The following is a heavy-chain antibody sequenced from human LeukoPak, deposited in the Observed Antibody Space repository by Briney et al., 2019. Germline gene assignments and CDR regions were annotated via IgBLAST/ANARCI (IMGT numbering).Heavy chain of an antibody. J-gene: IGHJ6*02. D-gene: IGHD4-17*01. CDR3: AKEFREDYGDYAEESLDV. CDR1: GSTFSSYG. CDR2: ISYDGSNK. Sequence: GGSLRLSCAASGSTFSSYGMHWVRQAPGKGLEWVTVISYDGSNKYYADSVKGRFTISRDNSKNTLYLQMNSLRAEDTAVYYCAKEFREDYGDYAEESLDVWGQGTTVTVSS. V-gene: IGHV3-30*18.